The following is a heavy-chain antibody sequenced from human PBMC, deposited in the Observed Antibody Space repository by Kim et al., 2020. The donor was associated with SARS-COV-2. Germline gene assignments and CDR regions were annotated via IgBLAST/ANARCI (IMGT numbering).Heavy chain of an antibody. Sequence: KYARKFQGRVTITRDTSANTAYMDLSSLTSEDTAIYYCARDMNPTVYDYWGQGTLVTVSS. CDR3: ARDMNPTVYDY. D-gene: IGHD4-4*01. J-gene: IGHJ4*02. V-gene: IGHV1-3*01.